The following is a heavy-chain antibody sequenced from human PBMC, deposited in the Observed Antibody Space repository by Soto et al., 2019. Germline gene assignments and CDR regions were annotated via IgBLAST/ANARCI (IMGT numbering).Heavy chain of an antibody. CDR1: GVTFSNYA. V-gene: IGHV3-23*01. CDR2: ISAGGGST. J-gene: IGHJ4*02. CDR3: VKVHRSDYYFPEY. Sequence: PWGSLRLSCAACGVTFSNYAMSWVRQPPGKGLDWVSAISAGGGSTYHADSVTGRFTISRDNSKNTLYMQMYSLRAEDTAVYYCVKVHRSDYYFPEYWGQGTLVTVSS. D-gene: IGHD3-22*01.